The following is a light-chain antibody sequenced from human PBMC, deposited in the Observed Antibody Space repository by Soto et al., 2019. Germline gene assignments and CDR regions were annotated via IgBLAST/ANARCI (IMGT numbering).Light chain of an antibody. CDR3: QKYGSSPVN. CDR1: QSVSSSY. J-gene: IGKJ4*01. CDR2: GAS. V-gene: IGKV3-20*01. Sequence: EIVLTQAPGTLSLSPGERATLSCRASQSVSSSYLAWYQQKPGQAPRLLIYGASFRATGIPGTFSGSGSGTDFTLTVSRLEPEDSAVYYCQKYGSSPVNCGGGNTGAIK.